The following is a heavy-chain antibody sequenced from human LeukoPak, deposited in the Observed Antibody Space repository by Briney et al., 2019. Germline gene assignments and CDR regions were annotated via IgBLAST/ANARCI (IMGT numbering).Heavy chain of an antibody. CDR2: INPSGGST. CDR1: GYTFTNYY. D-gene: IGHD5-24*01. CDR3: AIRRDGYNLHPGFDY. V-gene: IGHV1-46*01. J-gene: IGHJ4*02. Sequence: ASVKVSCKASGYTFTNYYMHWVRQAPGQGLEWMGIINPSGGSTSYAQKFQGRVTMTRDTSTSTVYMELSSLRSEDTAVYYCAIRRDGYNLHPGFDYWGQGTLVTVSS.